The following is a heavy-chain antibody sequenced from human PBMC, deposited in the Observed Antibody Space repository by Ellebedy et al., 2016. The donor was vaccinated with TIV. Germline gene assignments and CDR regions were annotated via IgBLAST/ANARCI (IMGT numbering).Heavy chain of an antibody. CDR2: INQGGSVK. CDR3: ARDGSYGDYRSPTHAFEI. V-gene: IGHV3-7*01. D-gene: IGHD4-17*01. J-gene: IGHJ3*02. CDR1: GFSFRSYW. Sequence: GGSLRLSCVVSGFSFRSYWMTWVRQAPGKGLEWVANINQGGSVKYYVDSVKGRFTISRDNDKNSLYLQMNSLRIEDTAAYYCARDGSYGDYRSPTHAFEIWGQGTTVTVSS.